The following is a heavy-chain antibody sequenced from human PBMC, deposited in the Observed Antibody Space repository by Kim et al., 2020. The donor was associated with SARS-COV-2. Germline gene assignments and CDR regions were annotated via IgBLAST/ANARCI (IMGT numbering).Heavy chain of an antibody. V-gene: IGHV1-18*04. CDR2: ISAYNGNT. J-gene: IGHJ6*02. CDR1: GYTFTSYG. CDR3: ARFFYDFWSGYKGVEYYYYGMDV. Sequence: ASVKVSCKASGYTFTSYGISWVRQAPGQGLEWMGWISAYNGNTNYAQKLQGRVTMTTDTSTSTAYMELRSLRSDDTAVYYCARFFYDFWSGYKGVEYYYYGMDVWGQGTTVTVSS. D-gene: IGHD3-3*01.